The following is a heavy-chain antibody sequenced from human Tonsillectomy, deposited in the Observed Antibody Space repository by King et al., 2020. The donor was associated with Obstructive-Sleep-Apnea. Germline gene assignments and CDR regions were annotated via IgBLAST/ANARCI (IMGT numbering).Heavy chain of an antibody. J-gene: IGHJ4*02. D-gene: IGHD5-24*01. V-gene: IGHV3-66*01. CDR1: GFTVSSNY. CDR2: IYSGGST. Sequence: VQLVESGGGLVQPGGSLRLSCAASGFTVSSNYMSWVRQAPGKGLEWGSVIYSGGSTYYADSVKGRFTISRDNSKNTTYLQMNSLRAEDTAVYYCAREGGLQSGLGYGFDYWGQGTLVTVSS. CDR3: AREGGLQSGLGYGFDY.